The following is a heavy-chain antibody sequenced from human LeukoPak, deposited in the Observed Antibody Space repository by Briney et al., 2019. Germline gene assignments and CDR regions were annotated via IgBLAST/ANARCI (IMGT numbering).Heavy chain of an antibody. CDR2: VYHSEST. D-gene: IGHD3-10*01. J-gene: IGHJ4*02. Sequence: SGTLSLTCTVSGGSISTSNWWSGVRQPPGKGLEWIGEVYHSESTTYNSSLKSRLTMSIDKSKNHFYLNLGSVTAADTAVYYCARRYYGSGTNYFDYWGQGTLVTVSS. CDR1: GGSISTSNW. CDR3: ARRYYGSGTNYFDY. V-gene: IGHV4-4*02.